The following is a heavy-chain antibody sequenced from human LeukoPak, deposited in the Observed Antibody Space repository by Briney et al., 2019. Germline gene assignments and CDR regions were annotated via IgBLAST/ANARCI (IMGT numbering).Heavy chain of an antibody. CDR2: INPNSGGT. V-gene: IGHV1-2*02. Sequence: ASVKVSCKASGYTFTGYYMHWVRQAPGQGLEWMGWINPNSGGTNYAQKFLGRITMTRDTSITTAYMELSRLRSDDTAVYYCASATTYCGADCYPLDAFDIWGQGAMVTVSS. J-gene: IGHJ3*02. D-gene: IGHD2-21*02. CDR1: GYTFTGYY. CDR3: ASATTYCGADCYPLDAFDI.